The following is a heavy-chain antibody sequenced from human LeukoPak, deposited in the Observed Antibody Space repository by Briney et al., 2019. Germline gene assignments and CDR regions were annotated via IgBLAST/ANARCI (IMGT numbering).Heavy chain of an antibody. CDR1: GGSVSSGSYY. V-gene: IGHV4-61*03. J-gene: IGHJ5*02. CDR2: IYYSGST. CDR3: ARERAVAGADWFDP. D-gene: IGHD6-19*01. Sequence: SETLSLTCTVSGGSVSSGSYYWSWIRQPPGKGLEWIGYIYYSGSTNYNPSLKSRVTMSVDTSKNHFSPKLTSVTAADTAVYYCARERAVAGADWFDPWGQGTLVTVSS.